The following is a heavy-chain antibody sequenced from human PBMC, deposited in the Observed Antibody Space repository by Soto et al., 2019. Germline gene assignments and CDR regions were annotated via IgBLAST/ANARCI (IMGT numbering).Heavy chain of an antibody. D-gene: IGHD6-13*01. Sequence: PGGSLRLSCAASGFTFSSYAMHWVRQAPGKGLEWVAVISYDGSNKYYADSVKGRFTISRDNSKNTLYLQMNSLRAEDTAVYYCARQRAAAGLYYYYYGMDVWGQGTTVTVSS. V-gene: IGHV3-30-3*01. J-gene: IGHJ6*02. CDR1: GFTFSSYA. CDR3: ARQRAAAGLYYYYYGMDV. CDR2: ISYDGSNK.